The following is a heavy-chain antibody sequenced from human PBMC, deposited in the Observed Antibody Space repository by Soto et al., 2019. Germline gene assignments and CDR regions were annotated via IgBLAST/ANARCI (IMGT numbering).Heavy chain of an antibody. Sequence: PGGSLRLSCAASGFTFSSYSMNWVRQAPGKGLEWVSYISSSSSTIYYADSVKGRFTISRDNAKNSLYLQMNSLRAEDTAVYYCAREGHFGVVRIDNWFDPWGQGTLVTVSS. CDR1: GFTFSSYS. CDR3: AREGHFGVVRIDNWFDP. V-gene: IGHV3-48*01. J-gene: IGHJ5*02. CDR2: ISSSSSTI. D-gene: IGHD3-3*01.